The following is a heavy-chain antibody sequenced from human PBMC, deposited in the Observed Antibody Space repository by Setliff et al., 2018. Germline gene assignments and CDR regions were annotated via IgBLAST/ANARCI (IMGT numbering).Heavy chain of an antibody. D-gene: IGHD6-13*01. J-gene: IGHJ4*02. CDR3: ARADYSSSLHYFDC. V-gene: IGHV1-18*01. CDR2: ISGHNGDT. CDR1: GYPFTNYG. Sequence: ASVKVSCKTSGYPFTNYGLCWVRQAPGRGLEWMGWISGHNGDTKLAQNFQGRVTVTTDTFTNTGYMELRSLRSDDTAFYYCARADYSSSLHYFDCWGQGTLVTVSS.